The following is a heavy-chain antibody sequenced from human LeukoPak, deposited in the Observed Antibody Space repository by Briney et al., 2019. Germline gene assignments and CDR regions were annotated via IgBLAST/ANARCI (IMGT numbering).Heavy chain of an antibody. D-gene: IGHD6-13*01. J-gene: IGHJ3*02. CDR2: ISSGGTI. CDR1: AFTFSSYE. V-gene: IGHV3-48*03. CDR3: ARVSGKQSSSWYAFVI. Sequence: QPGWSLRLSCAASAFTFSSYEMNWVRQAPGKGLEWVSYISSGGTIYYADSVKGRFTISRDNAKNSLYLQMDSLRAEDTAVYYCARVSGKQSSSWYAFVIWGQGTMVTVSS.